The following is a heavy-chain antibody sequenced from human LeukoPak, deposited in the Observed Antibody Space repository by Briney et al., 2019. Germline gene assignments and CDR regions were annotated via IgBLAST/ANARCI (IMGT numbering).Heavy chain of an antibody. CDR1: GFTFSSYA. V-gene: IGHV3-23*01. Sequence: GGSLRLSCAASGFTFSSYAMMWVRQSPEKGLEWVSSITGSGDGTYYADSVRGRFTISRDNSKNTLYLQMNSRRAEDTAVYFCVKGFVHPTYYFEYWGQGTLVTVSS. D-gene: IGHD3-10*01. CDR2: ITGSGDGT. J-gene: IGHJ4*02. CDR3: VKGFVHPTYYFEY.